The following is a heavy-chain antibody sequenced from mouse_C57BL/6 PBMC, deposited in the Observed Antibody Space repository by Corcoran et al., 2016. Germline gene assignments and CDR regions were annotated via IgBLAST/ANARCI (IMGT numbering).Heavy chain of an antibody. CDR1: GYTFTTYG. CDR3: AREKEFIRDY. CDR2: INTYSGVP. J-gene: IGHJ2*01. D-gene: IGHD1-1*01. V-gene: IGHV9-3*01. Sequence: QIQLVQSGPELKKPGETVKISCKASGYTFTTYGMRWVKQAPGKGLKWMGWINTYSGVPTYADDFKGRFAFSLETSASTAYLQINNLKNEDTATYFCAREKEFIRDYWGQGTTLTVSS.